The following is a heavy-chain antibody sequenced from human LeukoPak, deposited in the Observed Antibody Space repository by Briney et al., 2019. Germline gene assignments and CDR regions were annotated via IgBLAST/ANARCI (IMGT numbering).Heavy chain of an antibody. J-gene: IGHJ3*02. CDR2: ISWNSGSI. CDR1: GFTFDDYA. Sequence: GGSLRLSCAASGFTFDDYAMHWVRQAPGKGLEWVSGISWNSGSIGYADSVKGRFTISRDNSKNTLYLEMNSLRAEDTAVYYCAKGTRESGRISTFDIWGQGTRVTVSS. D-gene: IGHD3-10*01. V-gene: IGHV3-9*01. CDR3: AKGTRESGRISTFDI.